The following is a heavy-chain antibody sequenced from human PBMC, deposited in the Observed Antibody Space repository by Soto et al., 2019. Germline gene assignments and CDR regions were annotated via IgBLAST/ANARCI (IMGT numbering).Heavy chain of an antibody. Sequence: QIQLVQSGGDVRNPGASVFISCQTAGYTFNRHGIAWVRQAPGQGLEWMGWISCYNGDTLYAQNFQGRVTMTKDTYTITVVMELRSLTSDDTAVYYCAIDPSNTSGYKQFLDSWGQGTLVTVSS. J-gene: IGHJ4*02. CDR1: GYTFNRHG. D-gene: IGHD2-2*01. V-gene: IGHV1-18*01. CDR3: AIDPSNTSGYKQFLDS. CDR2: ISCYNGDT.